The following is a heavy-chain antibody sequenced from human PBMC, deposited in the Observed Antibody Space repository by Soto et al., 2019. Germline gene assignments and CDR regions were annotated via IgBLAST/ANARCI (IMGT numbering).Heavy chain of an antibody. CDR1: GYTXSELS. CDR3: ATLRSHCSSTSCSHYYYYGMDV. D-gene: IGHD2-2*01. CDR2: FDPEDGET. Sequence: GXSXKVSYKVSGYTXSELSMHLVRQAPGNGLGWIGGFDPEDGETIYAQKFQGRVNMTEDTYTDTAYMELSSLRSEDTAVYYCATLRSHCSSTSCSHYYYYGMDVWGQGTTGPVSS. J-gene: IGHJ6*02. V-gene: IGHV1-24*01.